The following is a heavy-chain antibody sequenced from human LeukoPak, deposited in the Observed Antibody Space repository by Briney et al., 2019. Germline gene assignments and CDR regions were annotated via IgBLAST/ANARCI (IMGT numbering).Heavy chain of an antibody. J-gene: IGHJ4*02. D-gene: IGHD3-16*01. CDR3: AKDRGTGLRLAGGFDY. V-gene: IGHV3-30*02. CDR2: IRYDGSNK. CDR1: GFTFSSYG. Sequence: PGGSLRLSCAASGFTFSSYGMHWVRQAPGKGLEWVAFIRYDGSNKYYADSVKGRFTISRDNSKNTLYLQMNSLRAEDTAVYYCAKDRGTGLRLAGGFDYWGQGTLVTVSS.